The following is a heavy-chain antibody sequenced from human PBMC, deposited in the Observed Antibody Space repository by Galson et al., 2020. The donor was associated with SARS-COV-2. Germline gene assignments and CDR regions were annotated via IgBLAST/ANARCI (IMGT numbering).Heavy chain of an antibody. CDR2: VYWDNDR. CDR3: AYRRGGGFGLDY. J-gene: IGHJ4*02. V-gene: IGHV2-5*02. CDR1: GFSLTTSGVG. Sequence: SGPTLVKPAETLTLTCTFSGFSLTTSGVGVAWVRQAPGKALEWLAFVYWDNDRRYSPSLKSRLTITKDTSLNQVVLTMTYMDPVDTATYYCAYRRGGGFGLDYWGQGTLVTVSS. D-gene: IGHD5-12*01.